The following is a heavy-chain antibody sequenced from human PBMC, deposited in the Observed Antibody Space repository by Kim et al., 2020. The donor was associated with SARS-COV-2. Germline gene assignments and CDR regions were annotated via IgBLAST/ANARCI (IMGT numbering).Heavy chain of an antibody. Sequence: NSNHTLKRRVTISVDTSKNRFSLKLSSVTAADAAVYYCARGTTWGDAFDIWGQGTMVTVSS. J-gene: IGHJ3*02. CDR3: ARGTTWGDAFDI. V-gene: IGHV4-59*09. D-gene: IGHD1-26*01.